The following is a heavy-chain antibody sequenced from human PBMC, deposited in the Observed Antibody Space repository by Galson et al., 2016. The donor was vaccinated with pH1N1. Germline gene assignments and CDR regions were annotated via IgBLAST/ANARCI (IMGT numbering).Heavy chain of an antibody. D-gene: IGHD3-9*01. J-gene: IGHJ4*02. Sequence: SLRLSCAASGFNFSNYSMHWVRQAPGKGLQWAGNINPVVDKKYYVGSVEGRFTISRDNAKNTLYLQMNNLRDEDTAMYFCARRYSDHWGQGALVTVSS. V-gene: IGHV3-7*01. CDR3: ARRYSDH. CDR1: GFNFSNYS. CDR2: INPVVDKK.